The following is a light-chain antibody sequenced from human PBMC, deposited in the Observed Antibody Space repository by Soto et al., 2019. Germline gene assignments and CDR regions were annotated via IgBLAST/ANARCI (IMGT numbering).Light chain of an antibody. J-gene: IGKJ2*01. Sequence: EIVLTQSPATLSLSPGERATLSCRASQSVSNYLAWYQQKPGQAPRLLIYVASNRATGIPARFSGSGSGTDFHLTISSLEPEDFAVYYCQQRRKWPPVYTFGQGTKLEI. CDR1: QSVSNY. CDR3: QQRRKWPPVYT. V-gene: IGKV3-11*01. CDR2: VAS.